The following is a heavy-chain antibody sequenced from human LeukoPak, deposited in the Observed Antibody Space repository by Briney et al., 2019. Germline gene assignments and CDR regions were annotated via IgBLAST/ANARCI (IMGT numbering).Heavy chain of an antibody. D-gene: IGHD3-22*01. CDR1: GYSLTGYW. Sequence: GESLKISCQASGYSLTGYWIGWVGQLPGKGLGWWGVVYPGDSDTRYSPPFQGQVTFSADKSISTAYLQWRSLKASDTAMYYCARLRGYYDSSGLHFFDYWGQGTLVTVSS. V-gene: IGHV5-51*01. CDR2: VYPGDSDT. CDR3: ARLRGYYDSSGLHFFDY. J-gene: IGHJ4*02.